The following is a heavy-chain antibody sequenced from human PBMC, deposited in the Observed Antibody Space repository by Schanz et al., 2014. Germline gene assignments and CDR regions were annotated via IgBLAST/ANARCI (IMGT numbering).Heavy chain of an antibody. J-gene: IGHJ4*02. CDR1: GFTFSAYY. D-gene: IGHD3-22*01. CDR2: ISSGAST. V-gene: IGHV3-23*01. Sequence: EVQLLESGGGLVQPGGSLRLSCAASGFTFSAYYMSWIRQAPGKGLEWVSSISSGASTYYADSVKGRFTISRDNSKNTLYLQMNSLRAEDTAVYYCAKDRSWDYDSSGYFDYWGQGTLVTVSS. CDR3: AKDRSWDYDSSGYFDY.